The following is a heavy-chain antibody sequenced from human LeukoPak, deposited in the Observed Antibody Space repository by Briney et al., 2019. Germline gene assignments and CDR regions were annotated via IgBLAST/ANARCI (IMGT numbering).Heavy chain of an antibody. Sequence: SETLSLTCTVSGGSISSYYWSWIRQPPGKGLEWIGYICCTGSTNYNPSLKSRVTISVDTSKNQFPLKLSSVTAADTAVYYCARVGDCSSTSCFVDYWGQGTLVTVSS. CDR2: ICCTGST. D-gene: IGHD2-2*01. CDR1: GGSISSYY. V-gene: IGHV4-59*01. J-gene: IGHJ4*02. CDR3: ARVGDCSSTSCFVDY.